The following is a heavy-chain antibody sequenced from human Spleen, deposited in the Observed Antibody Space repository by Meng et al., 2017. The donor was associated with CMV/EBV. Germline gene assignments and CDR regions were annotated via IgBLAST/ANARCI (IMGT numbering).Heavy chain of an antibody. Sequence: GGSLRLSCAASGFTFSSYEMNWVRQAPGKGLEWVSYISSSGSTIYYADSVKGRFTISRDNAKNSLYLQMNSLRAEDTAVYYCASYGDYNEVAAFDIWGQGSMVTVSS. CDR3: ASYGDYNEVAAFDI. D-gene: IGHD4-17*01. CDR1: GFTFSSYE. V-gene: IGHV3-48*03. CDR2: ISSSGSTI. J-gene: IGHJ3*02.